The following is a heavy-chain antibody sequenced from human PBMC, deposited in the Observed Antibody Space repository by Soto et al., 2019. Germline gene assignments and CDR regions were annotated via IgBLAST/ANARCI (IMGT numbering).Heavy chain of an antibody. CDR1: GFTFSSYG. D-gene: IGHD6-19*01. Sequence: QVQLVESGGGGVQPGRSLRLSWAASGFTFSSYGMHWVRQAPGKGLEWVAVISYDGRNKYYADSVKGRFTISRDNSKNTLYLQMSSLRAEDTAVYYCVKDGSSGWPYYYGLDVWGQGTTVTVSS. CDR2: ISYDGRNK. V-gene: IGHV3-30*18. CDR3: VKDGSSGWPYYYGLDV. J-gene: IGHJ6*02.